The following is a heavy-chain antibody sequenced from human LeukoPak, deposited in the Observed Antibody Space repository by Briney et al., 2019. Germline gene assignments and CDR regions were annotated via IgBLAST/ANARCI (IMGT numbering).Heavy chain of an antibody. J-gene: IGHJ6*02. CDR2: ISGSGGST. Sequence: GGSLRLSCAASGFTFSSYAMSWVRQAPGKGLEWVSAISGSGGSTYYADSVKGRFTISRENSKNTLYLQMNSLRAEDTAVYYCAKASLLWFGEFDGMDVWGQGTTVTVSS. CDR1: GFTFSSYA. D-gene: IGHD3-10*01. CDR3: AKASLLWFGEFDGMDV. V-gene: IGHV3-23*01.